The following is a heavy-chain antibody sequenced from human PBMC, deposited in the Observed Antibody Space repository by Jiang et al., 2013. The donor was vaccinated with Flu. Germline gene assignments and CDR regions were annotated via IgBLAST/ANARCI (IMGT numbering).Heavy chain of an antibody. J-gene: IGHJ4*02. CDR2: ISGSGGST. CDR3: AKDLFQGSDGSGPFDY. V-gene: IGHV3-23*01. Sequence: VSAISGSGGSTYYADSVKGRFTISRDNSKNTLYLQMNSLRAEDTAVYYCAKDLFQGSDGSGPFDYWGQGTLVTVSS. D-gene: IGHD3-10*01.